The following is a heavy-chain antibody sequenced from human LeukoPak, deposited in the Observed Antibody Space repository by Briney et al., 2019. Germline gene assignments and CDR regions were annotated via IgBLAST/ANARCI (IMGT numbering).Heavy chain of an antibody. CDR2: IYPGDSDT. Sequence: GESLKISCKGSGYSFTSYWIGWVRQMPGKGLEWMGIIYPGDSDTRYSPSFQGQVTISADKSISTAYLQWSSLKASDTAMYYCARPTYSHDYGAPLDYWGQGTLVTVSS. V-gene: IGHV5-51*01. J-gene: IGHJ4*02. CDR1: GYSFTSYW. CDR3: ARPTYSHDYGAPLDY. D-gene: IGHD4-17*01.